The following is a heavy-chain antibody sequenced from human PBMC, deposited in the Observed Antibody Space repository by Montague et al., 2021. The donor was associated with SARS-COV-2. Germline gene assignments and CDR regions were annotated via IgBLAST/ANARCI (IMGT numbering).Heavy chain of an antibody. D-gene: IGHD1-26*01. CDR3: ARGCPGIGMDV. CDR2: IRKNGEAR. V-gene: IGHV3-7*01. Sequence: SLRLSCAASGFTFRNYDMSWVRQAPFEGLEWVANIRKNGEARNYXASVRGRFTISRDNARNSLYLQMNRLRGDDTAVYYCARGCPGIGMDVWGQGTTVTVSS. J-gene: IGHJ6*01. CDR1: GFTFRNYD.